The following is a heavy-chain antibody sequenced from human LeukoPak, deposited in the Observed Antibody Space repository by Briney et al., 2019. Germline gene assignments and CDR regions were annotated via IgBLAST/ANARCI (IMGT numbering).Heavy chain of an antibody. V-gene: IGHV3-64*01. CDR1: GFTFSSYA. J-gene: IGHJ5*01. CDR3: ARGERHSNPPDS. CDR2: ISGNGGIT. D-gene: IGHD4-11*01. Sequence: GGSLRLSCAASGFTFSSYAMRWVRQAPGEGLEYVSDISGNGGITYYANSLKGRFTISRDNSKNTLYLQRGSLRAENMAVYYCARGERHSNPPDSWGQGTLVTVSS.